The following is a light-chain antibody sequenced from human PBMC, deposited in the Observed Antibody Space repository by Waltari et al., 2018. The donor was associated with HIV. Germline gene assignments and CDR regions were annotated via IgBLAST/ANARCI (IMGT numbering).Light chain of an antibody. CDR2: CAS. CDR1: QSVLYNSNNKNY. V-gene: IGKV4-1*01. Sequence: DTVMTQSPDSLAVSLGERASINCRSSQSVLYNSNNKNYLAWYQQKPGQPPKLLLYCASTRVSGVPDRFTGSGSGTDFTLTISSLQAEDVAVYFCQQYFSPPYTFGPGTTLEIK. CDR3: QQYFSPPYT. J-gene: IGKJ2*01.